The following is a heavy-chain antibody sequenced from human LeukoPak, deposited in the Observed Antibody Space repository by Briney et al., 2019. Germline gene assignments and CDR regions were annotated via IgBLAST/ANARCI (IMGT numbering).Heavy chain of an antibody. J-gene: IGHJ1*01. CDR1: GYTFTEHS. Sequence: ASVKVSCKASGYTFTEHSLYWVRQAPGQGLEWVGWVNTNSGGTSYAQRFQGRVTMTRDTSINTAYMELNRLTSEDTAVYYCSRDSVDSSGQGALQHWGQGTLVTDSS. CDR3: SRDSVDSSGQGALQH. CDR2: VNTNSGGT. D-gene: IGHD3-22*01. V-gene: IGHV1-2*02.